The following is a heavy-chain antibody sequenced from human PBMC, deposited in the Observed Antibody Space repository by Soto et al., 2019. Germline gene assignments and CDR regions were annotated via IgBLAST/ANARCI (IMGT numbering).Heavy chain of an antibody. Sequence: SGPTLVNPTPTLTLTCTFSGFSLSTSGMCVSWIRQPPGKALEWLALIDWDDDKYYSTSLKTRLTISKDTSKNQVVLTMTNMDPVDTATYYCARILYYDSSGYPDYWGQGTLVTVSS. CDR2: IDWDDDK. D-gene: IGHD3-22*01. V-gene: IGHV2-70*01. CDR1: GFSLSTSGMC. J-gene: IGHJ4*02. CDR3: ARILYYDSSGYPDY.